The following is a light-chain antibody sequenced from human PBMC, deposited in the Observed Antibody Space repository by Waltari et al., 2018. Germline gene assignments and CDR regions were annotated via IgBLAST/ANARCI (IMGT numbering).Light chain of an antibody. CDR2: EVS. CDR1: SSDAGGYIY. V-gene: IGLV2-14*01. Sequence: QSALTQPASVSGSPGQSITISCTGTSSDAGGYIYVSWYQQHPGKAPKLMIYEVSNRPSGVSNRFSGSKSGNTASLTISGLQAEDEADYYCSSYTSSSTRVFGGGTKLTVL. J-gene: IGLJ3*02. CDR3: SSYTSSSTRV.